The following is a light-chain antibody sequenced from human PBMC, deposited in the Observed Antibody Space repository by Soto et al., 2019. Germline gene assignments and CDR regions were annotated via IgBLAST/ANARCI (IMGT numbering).Light chain of an antibody. CDR3: QHRNNWPLT. J-gene: IGKJ4*01. CDR2: DAS. CDR1: QSVSSY. V-gene: IGKV3-11*01. Sequence: EIVLTQSPATLSLSPGERATLSCRASQSVSSYLAWYQHKPGQAPRLLIYDASNRDTGIPVRYSGSGSGTAFTLTINSLEPEDFAVYYCQHRNNWPLTFVGGTRVETK.